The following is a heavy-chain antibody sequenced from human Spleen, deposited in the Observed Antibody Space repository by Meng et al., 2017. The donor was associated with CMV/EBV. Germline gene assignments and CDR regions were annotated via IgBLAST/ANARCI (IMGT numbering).Heavy chain of an antibody. V-gene: IGHV4-34*01. Sequence: FSGYYGSWIRQPPGKVLEWIGEINHRGTTTYSPSLRSRVTISVDTSKNQFSLQLSSVTAADTAVFYCARGRYYDFWSGYYTNNYFDYWGQGTLVTVSS. CDR1: FSGYY. CDR2: INHRGTT. D-gene: IGHD3-3*01. J-gene: IGHJ4*02. CDR3: ARGRYYDFWSGYYTNNYFDY.